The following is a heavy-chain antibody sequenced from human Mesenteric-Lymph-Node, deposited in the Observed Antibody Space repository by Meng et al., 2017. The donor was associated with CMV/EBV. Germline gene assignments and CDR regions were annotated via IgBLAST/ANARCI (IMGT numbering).Heavy chain of an antibody. Sequence: SQTLSLTCAISGDSVSSNNAAWNWIRQSPSRGLEWLGRTYYRSKWYNDCAVSVKSRITINPDTSKNQFSLQLNSVTPEDTAVYYCVRADSSSPYYFDYWGQGTLVTVSS. CDR1: GDSVSSNNAA. V-gene: IGHV6-1*01. D-gene: IGHD6-6*01. J-gene: IGHJ4*02. CDR2: TYYRSKWYN. CDR3: VRADSSSPYYFDY.